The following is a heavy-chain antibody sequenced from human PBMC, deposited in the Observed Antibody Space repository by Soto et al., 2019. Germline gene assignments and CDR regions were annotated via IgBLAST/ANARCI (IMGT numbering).Heavy chain of an antibody. CDR1: GGSISSYY. CDR3: ARQVTTIYYYFDY. CDR2: IYYSGST. D-gene: IGHD5-12*01. J-gene: IGHJ4*02. V-gene: IGHV4-59*08. Sequence: SETLSLTCTVSGGSISSYYWSWIRQPPGKGLEWIGYIYYSGSTNYNPSLKSRVTISVDTSKNQFSLKLSSVTAADTAVYYCARQVTTIYYYFDYWGQGALVTVSS.